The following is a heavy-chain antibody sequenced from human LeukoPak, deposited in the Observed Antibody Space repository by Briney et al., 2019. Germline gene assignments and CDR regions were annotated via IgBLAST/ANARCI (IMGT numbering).Heavy chain of an antibody. CDR3: AKGFNYGSGRYEYYQH. CDR1: GFTFSNYV. Sequence: GSLRLSCAASGFTFSNYVMSWVRQAPGKGLEWVSAISASGDSTYYADSVKGRFTISRDNSKNTLFLQMNTLRTTAVYYCAKGFNYGSGRYEYYQHWGQGTLVTVSS. J-gene: IGHJ1*01. D-gene: IGHD3-10*01. CDR2: ISASGDST. V-gene: IGHV3-23*01.